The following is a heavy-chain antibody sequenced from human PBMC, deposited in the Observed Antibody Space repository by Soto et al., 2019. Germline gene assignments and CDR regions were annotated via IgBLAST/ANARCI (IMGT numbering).Heavy chain of an antibody. V-gene: IGHV3-74*01. Sequence: EVQLVESGGGLVQPGGSLRLSCAASGFTFFAYWIHWVRQVPGKGLVWVSRINSDGSHTSYADSVRGRFTISRDNSKNTVYLQMNRVTTEDTVVYYCANEGDYGHYAGEYWFDSWGQGSLVTVSS. CDR2: INSDGSHT. CDR1: GFTFFAYW. J-gene: IGHJ5*01. CDR3: ANEGDYGHYAGEYWFDS. D-gene: IGHD4-17*01.